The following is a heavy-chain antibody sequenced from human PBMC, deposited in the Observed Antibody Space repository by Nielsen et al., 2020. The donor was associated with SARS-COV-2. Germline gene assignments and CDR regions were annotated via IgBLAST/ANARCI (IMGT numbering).Heavy chain of an antibody. D-gene: IGHD2-2*01. CDR3: ARDRGDIVAVPAAMPYYYYYMDV. V-gene: IGHV1-18*01. J-gene: IGHJ6*03. Sequence: WVRQAPGQGLEWMGWISAYNGNTNYAQKLQGRVTMTTDTSTSTAYMELSSLRSEDTAVYYCARDRGDIVAVPAAMPYYYYYMDVWGKGTTVTVSS. CDR2: ISAYNGNT.